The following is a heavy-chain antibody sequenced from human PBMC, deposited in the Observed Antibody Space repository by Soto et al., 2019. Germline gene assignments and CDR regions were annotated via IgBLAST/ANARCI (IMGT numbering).Heavy chain of an antibody. Sequence: SETLSLTCTVSGGSISSYYWSWIRQPPGKGLEWIGYIYYSGSTNYNPSLKSRVTISVDTSKNQFSLKLSSVTAADTAVYYCARATGPQLVINHFDYWGQGTLVTVSS. V-gene: IGHV4-59*01. J-gene: IGHJ4*02. CDR2: IYYSGST. CDR1: GGSISSYY. D-gene: IGHD6-6*01. CDR3: ARATGPQLVINHFDY.